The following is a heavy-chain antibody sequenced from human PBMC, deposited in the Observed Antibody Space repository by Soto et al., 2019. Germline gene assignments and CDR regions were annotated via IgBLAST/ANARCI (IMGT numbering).Heavy chain of an antibody. CDR1: GFTFSSYA. D-gene: IGHD4-17*01. Sequence: GGSLRLSCAASGFTFSSYAMSWVRQAPGRGLEWVSAISGSGGSTYYADSVKGRFTISRDNSKNTLYLQMNSLRAEDTAVYYCAKDLMTTASQYYYYGMDVWGQGTTVTVSS. CDR3: AKDLMTTASQYYYYGMDV. J-gene: IGHJ6*02. V-gene: IGHV3-23*01. CDR2: ISGSGGST.